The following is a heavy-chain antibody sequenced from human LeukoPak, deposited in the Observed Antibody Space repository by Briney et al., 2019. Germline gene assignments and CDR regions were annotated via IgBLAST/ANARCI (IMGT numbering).Heavy chain of an antibody. D-gene: IGHD3-22*01. CDR1: GFTFDDYA. Sequence: GRSLRLSCAASGFTFDDYAMHWVRQAPGKGLEWVSGISWNSGSIGYADSVKGRFTISRDNAKNSLYLQMNSLRAEDTAVYYCARDSLHYYDSSGHPFDYWGQGTLVTVSS. J-gene: IGHJ4*02. V-gene: IGHV3-9*01. CDR2: ISWNSGSI. CDR3: ARDSLHYYDSSGHPFDY.